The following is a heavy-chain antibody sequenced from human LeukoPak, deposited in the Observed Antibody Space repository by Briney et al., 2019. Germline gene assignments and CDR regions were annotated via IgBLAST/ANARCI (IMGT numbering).Heavy chain of an antibody. J-gene: IGHJ3*02. CDR3: AKDLIAAAEDAFDI. CDR2: ISYDGSNK. Sequence: GGSLRLSCAASGFTFSSYGMHWVRQAPGKGLEWVAVISYDGSNKYYADSVKGRFTISRDNSKNTLYLQMNSLRAEDTALYYCAKDLIAAAEDAFDIWGQGTMVTVSS. CDR1: GFTFSSYG. V-gene: IGHV3-30*18. D-gene: IGHD6-13*01.